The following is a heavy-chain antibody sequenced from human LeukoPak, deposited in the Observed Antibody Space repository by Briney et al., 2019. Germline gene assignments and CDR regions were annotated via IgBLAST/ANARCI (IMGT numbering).Heavy chain of an antibody. CDR1: GFMFSSYG. V-gene: IGHV3-30*18. Sequence: GGSLRLSCAASGFMFSSYGMHWVRQAPGKGLEWVAVISYDGSNKYYADSVKGRFTISRDNSKNTLYLQMNSLRAEDTAVYYCAKDRVIVVVPAAAPIPYYYYGMDVWGQGTTVTVSS. D-gene: IGHD2-2*01. CDR2: ISYDGSNK. J-gene: IGHJ6*02. CDR3: AKDRVIVVVPAAAPIPYYYYGMDV.